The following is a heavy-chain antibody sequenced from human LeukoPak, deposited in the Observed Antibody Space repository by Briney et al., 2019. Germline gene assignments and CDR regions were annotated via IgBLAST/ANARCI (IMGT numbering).Heavy chain of an antibody. CDR3: ARQYSSSSNFDY. D-gene: IGHD6-6*01. J-gene: IGHJ4*02. V-gene: IGHV3-11*06. CDR2: ISSSSSYT. Sequence: GGSLRLSCAASGFTFSDYYMSWISQAPGKGLEWVSYISSSSSYTNYADSVKGRFTISRDNAENSLYLQMNSLRAEDTAVYYCARQYSSSSNFDYWGQGTLVTVSS. CDR1: GFTFSDYY.